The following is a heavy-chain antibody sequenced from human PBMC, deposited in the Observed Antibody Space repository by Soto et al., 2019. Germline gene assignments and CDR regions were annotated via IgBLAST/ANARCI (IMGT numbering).Heavy chain of an antibody. CDR3: ARDNSIAVAGEYNCFDP. D-gene: IGHD6-19*01. CDR1: GYTFTGYY. V-gene: IGHV1-2*02. Sequence: ASVKVSCKASGYTFTGYYMHRVRQAPGQGLEWMGWINPNSGGTNYAQKFQGRVTMTRDTSISTAYMELSRLRSDDTAVYYCARDNSIAVAGEYNCFDPWGQGTLVTVSS. CDR2: INPNSGGT. J-gene: IGHJ5*02.